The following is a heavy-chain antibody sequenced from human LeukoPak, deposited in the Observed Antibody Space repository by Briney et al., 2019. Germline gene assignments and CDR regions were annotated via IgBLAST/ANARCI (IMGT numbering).Heavy chain of an antibody. CDR2: MNSDGSSS. CDR1: GFTFSTHL. Sequence: PGGSLRLSCVPSGFTFSTHLMHWARQAPGKGLAGVSRMNSDGSSSSYADSVKGRFTISRDNDKNTLYLQMNSRRDEGTAVYYCAREAWQIKDMELWGEGTTVTVSS. J-gene: IGHJ6*04. CDR3: AREAWQIKDMEL. V-gene: IGHV3-74*01.